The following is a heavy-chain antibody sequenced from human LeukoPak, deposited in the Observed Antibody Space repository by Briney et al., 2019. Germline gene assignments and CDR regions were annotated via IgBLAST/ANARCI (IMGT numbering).Heavy chain of an antibody. J-gene: IGHJ4*02. CDR3: AGGTPYSSSGIDY. D-gene: IGHD6-13*01. V-gene: IGHV3-30-3*01. CDR1: GFTFSNYA. Sequence: GVSLRLSCAASGFTFSNYAMHWVRQAPGKGLEWVTVISFDGGNKYYADSVKGRFTISRDNSENTLYLQMNSLRTEDTAVYYCAGGTPYSSSGIDYWGQGTLVTVSS. CDR2: ISFDGGNK.